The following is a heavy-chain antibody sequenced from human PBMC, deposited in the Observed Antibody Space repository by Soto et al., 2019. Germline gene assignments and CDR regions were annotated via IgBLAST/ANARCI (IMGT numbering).Heavy chain of an antibody. CDR1: GYTFTSYV. CDR3: ARVGGSSEDY. Sequence: GKVSCKAAGYTFTSYVISWVRQAPGQRLEWMGWINAGNGNTKYSQKFQGRVTITRDTSASTAYMELSSLRSEDTAVYYCARVGGSSEDYWGQGTLVTVSS. J-gene: IGHJ4*02. D-gene: IGHD6-19*01. V-gene: IGHV1-3*01. CDR2: INAGNGNT.